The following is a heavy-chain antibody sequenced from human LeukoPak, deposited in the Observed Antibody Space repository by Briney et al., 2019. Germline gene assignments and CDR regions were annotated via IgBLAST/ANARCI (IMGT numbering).Heavy chain of an antibody. D-gene: IGHD3-10*01. CDR3: ARAGRPMIGGVIPLEHFDS. Sequence: ASVKVSCKASGYTFSSYAIHWVRQAPGQGLEWMGWINAGVGNTKYSEKFQDRVTVTRDTPATTAYMELSSLRAEDTAVYYCARAGRPMIGGVIPLEHFDSWGQGTLVTVSS. CDR1: GYTFSSYA. V-gene: IGHV1-3*01. CDR2: INAGVGNT. J-gene: IGHJ4*02.